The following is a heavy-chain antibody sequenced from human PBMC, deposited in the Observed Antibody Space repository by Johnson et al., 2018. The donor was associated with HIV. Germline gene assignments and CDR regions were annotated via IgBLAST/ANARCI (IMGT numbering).Heavy chain of an antibody. J-gene: IGHJ3*02. D-gene: IGHD6-13*01. V-gene: IGHV3-30*03. Sequence: QVQLVESGGGVVQPGRSLRLSCAASGFTFSSYGMHWVRQAPGKGLEWVAVISYDGSNKYYADSVKGRFTISRDNSKNTLYLQMNSLRAEDTAVYYCARYSSSSRDTFDIWGQGTMVTVSS. CDR1: GFTFSSYG. CDR3: ARYSSSSRDTFDI. CDR2: ISYDGSNK.